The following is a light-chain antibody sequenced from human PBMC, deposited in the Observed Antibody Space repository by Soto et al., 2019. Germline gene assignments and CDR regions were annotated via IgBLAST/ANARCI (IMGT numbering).Light chain of an antibody. CDR3: QQSSITPLT. CDR1: QSISTY. J-gene: IGKJ4*01. Sequence: DIQMTQYPSSLSASVGDRVTITCRASQSISTYLSWYQQIIGKAPKLLIYAASSLQSGVPSRFSGSGSGTYFTLTISSLQPEDFATYYCQQSSITPLTFGGGTKVDIK. CDR2: AAS. V-gene: IGKV1-39*01.